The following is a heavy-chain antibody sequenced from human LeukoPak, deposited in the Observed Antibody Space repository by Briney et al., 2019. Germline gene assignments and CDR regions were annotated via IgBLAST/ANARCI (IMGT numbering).Heavy chain of an antibody. CDR2: IRYDGSNK. V-gene: IGHV3-30*02. D-gene: IGHD6-6*01. Sequence: PGGSLRLSCAASGFTFSSYGMHWVRQAPGKGLEWVAFIRYDGSNKYYADSVKGRFTISRDNSKNTLYLQMNSLRAEDTAVYYCAKLGFEAARPKWFDPWGQGTLVTVSS. CDR1: GFTFSSYG. CDR3: AKLGFEAARPKWFDP. J-gene: IGHJ5*02.